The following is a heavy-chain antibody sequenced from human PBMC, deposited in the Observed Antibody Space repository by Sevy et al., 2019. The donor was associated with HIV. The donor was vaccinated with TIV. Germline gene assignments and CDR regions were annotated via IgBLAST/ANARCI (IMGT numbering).Heavy chain of an antibody. CDR1: GFTLNSYT. Sequence: GGSLRLSCAASGFTLNSYTMNWVRQAPGKGLEWVSSVSFASNYIYYADSVRGRFTISRDNAKNSLYLQMNSLRAEDTAVYYCARPYGSGSWEAFDLWGQGTMVTVSS. J-gene: IGHJ3*01. V-gene: IGHV3-21*01. CDR2: VSFASNYI. CDR3: ARPYGSGSWEAFDL. D-gene: IGHD3-10*01.